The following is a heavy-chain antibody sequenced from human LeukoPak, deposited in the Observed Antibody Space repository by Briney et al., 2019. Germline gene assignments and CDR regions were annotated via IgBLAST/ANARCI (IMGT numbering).Heavy chain of an antibody. Sequence: PGGSLRLSCAASGFTFSSNWMHWVRQAPGKGLVWVSRINEDGSTTNYADSVKGRSTIFRDNSKNTLYLQMNSLRAEDTAVYYCAKASTGYSSGWLDYWGQGTLVTVSS. CDR1: GFTFSSNW. CDR2: INEDGSTT. J-gene: IGHJ4*02. V-gene: IGHV3-74*01. CDR3: AKASTGYSSGWLDY. D-gene: IGHD6-19*01.